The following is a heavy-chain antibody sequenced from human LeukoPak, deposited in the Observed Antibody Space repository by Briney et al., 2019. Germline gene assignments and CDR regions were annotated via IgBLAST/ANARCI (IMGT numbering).Heavy chain of an antibody. V-gene: IGHV1-69*05. CDR2: IIPIFGTA. J-gene: IGHJ5*02. CDR1: GGTFSSYA. D-gene: IGHD2-2*02. CDR3: ARDHTPVPAAIRGVWFDP. Sequence: SVKVSCKASGGTFSSYAISWVRQGPGQGLEWMGGIIPIFGTANYAQKFQGRVTITTDESTSTAYMELSSLRSEDTAVYYCARDHTPVPAAIRGVWFDPWGQGTLVTVSS.